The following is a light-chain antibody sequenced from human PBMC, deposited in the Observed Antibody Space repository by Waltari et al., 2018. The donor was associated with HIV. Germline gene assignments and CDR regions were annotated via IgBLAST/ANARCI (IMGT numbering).Light chain of an antibody. J-gene: IGLJ3*02. Sequence: QSVLTQPPSVSAAPGQRVTISCSGGSSNIGNNAVNWYQHLPGKAPKLLIYYDDLVPSGVSDRFSVSKSGTSASLAISGLHSDDEGDYYCAAWDDSLNGGVFGGGTKLTVL. CDR3: AAWDDSLNGGV. CDR2: YDD. CDR1: SSNIGNNA. V-gene: IGLV1-36*01.